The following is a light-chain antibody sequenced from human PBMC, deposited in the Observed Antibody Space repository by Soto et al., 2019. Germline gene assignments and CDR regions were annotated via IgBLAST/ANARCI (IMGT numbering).Light chain of an antibody. Sequence: EIVLTQSPATLSLSPGERATLSCRASQSVSSYLAWYQQKPGQAPRLLIYDASNRATGIPARFSGSGSGTDFPLTISSLEPEDFAVYYWQQRSQGPRLTFGGGTKVEIK. CDR1: QSVSSY. CDR3: QQRSQGPRLT. J-gene: IGKJ4*01. CDR2: DAS. V-gene: IGKV3-11*01.